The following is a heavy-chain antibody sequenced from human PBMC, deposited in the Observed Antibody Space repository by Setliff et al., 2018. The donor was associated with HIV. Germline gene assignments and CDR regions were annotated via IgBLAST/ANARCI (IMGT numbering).Heavy chain of an antibody. J-gene: IGHJ4*02. D-gene: IGHD6-6*01. CDR3: ARDPTGGAARFDY. V-gene: IGHV1-24*01. CDR2: FDPEDGET. Sequence: GASVKVSCKASGYSLSSYAVSWVRQAPGQGLEWMGGFDPEDGETIYAQKFQGRVTMTEDTSTDTAYMELSSLRSEDTAVYYCARDPTGGAARFDYWGQGTLVTVSS. CDR1: GYSLSSYA.